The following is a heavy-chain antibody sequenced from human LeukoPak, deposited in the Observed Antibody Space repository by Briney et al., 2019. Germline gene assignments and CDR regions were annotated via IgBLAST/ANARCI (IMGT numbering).Heavy chain of an antibody. CDR2: INSDGSST. Sequence: GGSLRLSCAASGFTFSSYWMHWVRQAPGEGLVWVSRINSDGSSTSYADSVKGRFTISRDNAKNTLYLQMNSLRAEDTAVYYCAREYYYYMDVWGKGTTVTVSS. CDR1: GFTFSSYW. J-gene: IGHJ6*03. CDR3: AREYYYYMDV. V-gene: IGHV3-74*01.